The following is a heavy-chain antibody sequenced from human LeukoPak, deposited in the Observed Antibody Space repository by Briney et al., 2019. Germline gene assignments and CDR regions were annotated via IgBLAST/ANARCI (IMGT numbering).Heavy chain of an antibody. CDR3: ARGPNDLEWFGELLSFQSVWFHP. CDR2: SYHSGST. Sequence: SETLSLTCAVSGYSIGSGYYWGWFRHPPGEGREGSGTSYHSGSTYYNPSLKSRVTISVDTSKNQFSLKLSSVTAADTAVYYCARGPNDLEWFGELLSFQSVWFHPWGQGTLVTVSS. D-gene: IGHD3-10*01. V-gene: IGHV4-38-2*01. J-gene: IGHJ5*02. CDR1: GYSIGSGYY.